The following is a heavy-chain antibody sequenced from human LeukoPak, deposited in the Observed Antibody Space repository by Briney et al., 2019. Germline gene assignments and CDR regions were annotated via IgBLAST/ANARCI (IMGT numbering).Heavy chain of an antibody. Sequence: PGGSLRLSCAASGFTFSTSAMNWVRQAPGRGLEWVSSISPTGGAIFYADSWRGRFTISRDNAKNSLYLQMNSLRAEDTALYFCASGIRERGFDYWGQGTLVTVSS. J-gene: IGHJ4*02. CDR3: ASGIRERGFDY. D-gene: IGHD1-1*01. CDR2: ISPTGGAI. V-gene: IGHV3-21*01. CDR1: GFTFSTSA.